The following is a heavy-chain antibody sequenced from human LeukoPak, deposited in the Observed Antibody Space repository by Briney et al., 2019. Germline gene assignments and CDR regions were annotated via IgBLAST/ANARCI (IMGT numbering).Heavy chain of an antibody. CDR2: IKSKTDGGTT. CDR3: TTDEDYGDYGV. J-gene: IGHJ4*02. D-gene: IGHD4-17*01. Sequence: PGGSLRLSCAASGFTFSNAWMSWVRQAPGKGLEWVGRIKSKTDGGTTDYAAPVKGRFTISRDDSKTTLYLQMNSLKTEDTAVYYCTTDEDYGDYGVWGQGTLVTVSS. V-gene: IGHV3-15*01. CDR1: GFTFSNAW.